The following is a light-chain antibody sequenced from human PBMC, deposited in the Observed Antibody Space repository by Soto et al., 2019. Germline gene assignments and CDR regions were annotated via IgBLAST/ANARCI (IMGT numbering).Light chain of an antibody. Sequence: QSVLTQPPSMSAAPGQKVTFSCSGSSSNIGKNYVSWYQQFPGTAPKLLIYDNNKRPSGIPDRFSGSKSGTSATLGITGLQTGDEADYFCGTWDNSLSVVVFGGGTQLTVL. CDR2: DNN. CDR3: GTWDNSLSVVV. CDR1: SSNIGKNY. J-gene: IGLJ2*01. V-gene: IGLV1-51*01.